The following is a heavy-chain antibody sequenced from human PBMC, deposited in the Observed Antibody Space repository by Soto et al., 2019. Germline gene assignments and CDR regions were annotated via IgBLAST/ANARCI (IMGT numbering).Heavy chain of an antibody. D-gene: IGHD3-3*01. CDR3: ARDVMIDFLEREHFDY. J-gene: IGHJ4*02. V-gene: IGHV3-33*01. Sequence: PGGSLRLSCAASGFTFSSYGMHWVRQAPGKGLEWVSVIGGDGSNKYYADSVKGRFTISRDNAKNSLYLHMNSLRAEDTAVYYCARDVMIDFLEREHFDYWGQGTLVTAPQ. CDR2: IGGDGSNK. CDR1: GFTFSSYG.